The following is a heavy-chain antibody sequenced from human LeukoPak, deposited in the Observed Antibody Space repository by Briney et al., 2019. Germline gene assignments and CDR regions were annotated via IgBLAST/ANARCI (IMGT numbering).Heavy chain of an antibody. Sequence: GGSLRLSCAASGFTFSTYSMNWVRQAPGKGLEWISYIKSSGTTRYYADSVRGRFTVSRDNAKNSLSLQMDSLRDEDTAVYYCTRDRDIFDIWGQGTRVTVSS. D-gene: IGHD3-10*01. J-gene: IGHJ3*02. CDR3: TRDRDIFDI. CDR2: IKSSGTTR. V-gene: IGHV3-48*02. CDR1: GFTFSTYS.